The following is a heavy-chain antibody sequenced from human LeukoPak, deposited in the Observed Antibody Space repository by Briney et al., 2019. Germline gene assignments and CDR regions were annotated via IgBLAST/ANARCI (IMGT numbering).Heavy chain of an antibody. V-gene: IGHV4-59*01. Sequence: SETLSLTCTVSGGSISSYYWSWIRQPPGKGLEWIGYIYYSGSTNYNPSLKSRVTISVDTSKNQFSLKLSSVTAADTAVYYCARGRAMATISDPYWYFDLWGRGTLVTVSS. D-gene: IGHD5-24*01. CDR2: IYYSGST. CDR1: GGSISSYY. CDR3: ARGRAMATISDPYWYFDL. J-gene: IGHJ2*01.